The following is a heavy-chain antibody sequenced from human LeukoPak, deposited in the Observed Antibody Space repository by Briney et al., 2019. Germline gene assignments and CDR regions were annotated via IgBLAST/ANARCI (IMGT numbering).Heavy chain of an antibody. J-gene: IGHJ3*02. V-gene: IGHV4-39*01. D-gene: IGHD6-13*01. CDR3: ARHGIAAVAGAFGI. CDR2: IYYSGST. CDR1: GGSISSSSYY. Sequence: PSETLSLTCSVSGGSISSSSYYWGWIRQPPGKGLEWIASIYYSGSTYYNPSLKSRVTISVDTSKNQFSLKLSSVTAADTAVYYCARHGIAAVAGAFGIWGQGTMVTVSS.